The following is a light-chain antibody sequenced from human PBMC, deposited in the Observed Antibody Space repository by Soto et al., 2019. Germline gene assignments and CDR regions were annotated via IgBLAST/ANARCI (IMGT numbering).Light chain of an antibody. CDR1: SSNIGSNY. CDR2: KNN. CDR3: AAWDGSLSEV. V-gene: IGLV1-47*01. Sequence: QSVLTHPPSATGTTGQRVTISCSGSSSNIGSNYVYWYQQLPGTAPKLLIYKNNQRPSGVPDRFSGSKSGTSASLAISGLRSEDEADYYCAAWDGSLSEVFGTGTKVTVL. J-gene: IGLJ1*01.